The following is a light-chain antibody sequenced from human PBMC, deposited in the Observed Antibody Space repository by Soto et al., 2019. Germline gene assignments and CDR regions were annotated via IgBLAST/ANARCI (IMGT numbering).Light chain of an antibody. CDR3: QRYDNFPPLT. V-gene: IGKV1-33*01. J-gene: IGKJ4*01. CDR2: DAS. Sequence: DIQMTQSPSSLSASVGDRVTITCQASQDILNFLNWYQQKPGKAPKLLIYDASNLETGVPSRFSGGGSRTNFNFTISSLQPEDVATYYCQRYDNFPPLTFGGGTKVEIK. CDR1: QDILNF.